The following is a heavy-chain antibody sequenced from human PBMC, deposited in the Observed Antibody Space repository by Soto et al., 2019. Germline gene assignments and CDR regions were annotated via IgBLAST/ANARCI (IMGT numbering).Heavy chain of an antibody. CDR3: ATDLGRVKISSSWPDY. J-gene: IGHJ4*02. CDR1: GYTLTELS. Sequence: GASVKVSCEVSGYTLTELSMHWVRQAPGKGLEWMGGFDPEDGETIYAQKFQGRVTMTEDTSTDTAYMELSSLRSEDTAVYYCATDLGRVKISSSWPDYWGQGTLVTVSS. V-gene: IGHV1-24*01. CDR2: FDPEDGET. D-gene: IGHD6-13*01.